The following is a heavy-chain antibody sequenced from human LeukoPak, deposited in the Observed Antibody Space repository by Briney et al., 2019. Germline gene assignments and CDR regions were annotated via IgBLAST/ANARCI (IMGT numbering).Heavy chain of an antibody. J-gene: IGHJ3*02. D-gene: IGHD2-15*01. CDR1: GFTFNTYA. V-gene: IGHV3-23*01. Sequence: GGSLRLSCAASGFTFNTYAMSWVRQAPGKGLEWVSAISGSGGGTYYADSVKGRFTISRDNSKNTLYLQMNSLRAEDTAVYYCAKDRRGAVVGNDGFDIWGQGTMVTVSS. CDR2: ISGSGGGT. CDR3: AKDRRGAVVGNDGFDI.